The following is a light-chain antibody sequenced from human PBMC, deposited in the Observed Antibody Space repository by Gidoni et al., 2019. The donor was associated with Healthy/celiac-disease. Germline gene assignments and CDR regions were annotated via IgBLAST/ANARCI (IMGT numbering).Light chain of an antibody. CDR1: KLGDKY. CDR2: QDS. V-gene: IGLV3-1*01. Sequence: SYELTQPPSVSVSPGQTASITCSGDKLGDKYACWYQQKPGQSPVLVIYQDSKRPSGIPERFPGSNSGNTATLTISGTQAMDEADYYCRAWDSSTASYVFGTGTKVTVL. CDR3: RAWDSSTASYV. J-gene: IGLJ1*01.